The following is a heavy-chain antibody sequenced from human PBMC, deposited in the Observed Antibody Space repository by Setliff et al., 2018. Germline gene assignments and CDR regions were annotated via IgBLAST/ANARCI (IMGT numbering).Heavy chain of an antibody. J-gene: IGHJ6*03. CDR3: ARASSGWYSAYYYYMDV. CDR1: GGSVSSGYDN. V-gene: IGHV4-61*09. D-gene: IGHD6-19*01. Sequence: SETLSLTCTVSGGSVSSGYDNWNWLRQPAGKGLEWIGHINRRGSTNFSPSLKSRVTISLDTSKNQFSLNLTSVTAADTAVYYCARASSGWYSAYYYYMDVWGKGTTVTVSS. CDR2: INRRGST.